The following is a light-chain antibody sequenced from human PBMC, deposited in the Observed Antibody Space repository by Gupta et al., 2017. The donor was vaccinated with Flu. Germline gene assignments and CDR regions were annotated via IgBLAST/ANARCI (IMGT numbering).Light chain of an antibody. CDR1: QGISNY. CDR2: AAS. Sequence: PSFLSASVGDRVTISCQVSQGISNYLAWYQQKPGKAPKLLIYAASNLQTGVPARFSGSGSGTDFILTISSLQPEEVATYYCQQEDSLSSTFGRGTKVEMK. J-gene: IGKJ4*01. CDR3: QQEDSLSST. V-gene: IGKV1-33*01.